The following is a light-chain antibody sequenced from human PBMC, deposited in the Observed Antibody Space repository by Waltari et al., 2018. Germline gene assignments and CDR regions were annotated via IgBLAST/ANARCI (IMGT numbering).Light chain of an antibody. CDR2: WAS. Sequence: DIVMTQSPDSLAVSLGERATIRCKSSQSVLYSSNNKNYLAWYQQKPGQPPKLLIYWASTRESGVPDRFSGSGSGTDFTLTISSLQAEDVAVYYCQQYSSTLTFGGGTKVEIK. CDR3: QQYSSTLT. CDR1: QSVLYSSNNKNY. V-gene: IGKV4-1*01. J-gene: IGKJ4*01.